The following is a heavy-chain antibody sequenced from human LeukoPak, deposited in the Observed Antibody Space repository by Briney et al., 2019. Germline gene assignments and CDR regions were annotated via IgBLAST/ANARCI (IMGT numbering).Heavy chain of an antibody. Sequence: PGGSLRLSCAASGFIVSQNYMSWVRQAPGKGLEWVSVIFRGDDTNYVDSVKGRFTISRDNAKNSLYLQMNSLRAEDTALYYCASAGLTYGSGSYFVYWGQGTLVTVSS. D-gene: IGHD3-10*01. CDR2: IFRGDDT. V-gene: IGHV3-66*01. J-gene: IGHJ4*02. CDR1: GFIVSQNY. CDR3: ASAGLTYGSGSYFVY.